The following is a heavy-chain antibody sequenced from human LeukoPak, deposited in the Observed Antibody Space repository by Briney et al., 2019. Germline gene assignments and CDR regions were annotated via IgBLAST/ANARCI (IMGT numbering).Heavy chain of an antibody. CDR1: GGSINSGGYY. D-gene: IGHD4-17*01. J-gene: IGHJ4*02. CDR3: ARMSETRNDYGDSYYFDY. V-gene: IGHV4-31*03. Sequence: KPSETLSLTCTVSGGSINSGGYYWSWIRQDPGKGLEWIGSIYYSGSTYYNPSLKSRVTISLDTSRTRFSLNLSSVTAADTAAYYCARMSETRNDYGDSYYFDYWGQGTLVTVSS. CDR2: IYYSGST.